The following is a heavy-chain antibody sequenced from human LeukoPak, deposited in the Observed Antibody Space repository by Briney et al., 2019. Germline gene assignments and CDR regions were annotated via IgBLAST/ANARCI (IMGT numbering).Heavy chain of an antibody. D-gene: IGHD3-10*01. CDR2: IYPGDSDT. CDR3: ARHSLPWFGAFDY. V-gene: IGHV5-51*01. CDR1: GYSFTSYW. J-gene: IGHJ4*02. Sequence: GESLKISCKGSGYSFTSYWIGWVRQMPGKCLEWMGIIYPGDSDTRYSPSFQGQVTISADKSISTAYLQWSSLKASDTAMYCCARHSLPWFGAFDYWGQGTLVTVSS.